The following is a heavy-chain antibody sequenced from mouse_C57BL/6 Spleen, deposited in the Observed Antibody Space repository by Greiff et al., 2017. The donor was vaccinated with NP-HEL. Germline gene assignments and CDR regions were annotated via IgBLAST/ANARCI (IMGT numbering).Heavy chain of an antibody. J-gene: IGHJ3*01. CDR1: GFTFSSYA. V-gene: IGHV5-4*01. CDR2: ISDGGSYT. CDR3: ARDSHDGYYAGFAY. Sequence: EVNVVESGGGLVKPGGSLKLSCAASGFTFSSYAMSWVRQTPEKRLEWVATISDGGSYTYYPDNVKGRFTISRDNAKNNLYLQMSHLKSEDTAMYYCARDSHDGYYAGFAYWGQGTLVTVSA. D-gene: IGHD2-3*01.